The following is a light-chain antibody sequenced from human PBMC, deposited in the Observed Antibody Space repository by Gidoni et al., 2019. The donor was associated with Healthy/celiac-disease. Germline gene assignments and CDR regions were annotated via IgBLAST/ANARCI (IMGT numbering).Light chain of an antibody. J-gene: IGLJ2*01. CDR2: SNN. Sequence: SVLTQPPSASGTPGPRVTISCSGSSSNIGSNTVHWYQHLPGTAPKLLIYSNNQRPSGVPDRFSGSKSGTSASRAISGIQSEDEADYYCAAWDDSLNGPVFGGGTKLTVL. CDR3: AAWDDSLNGPV. CDR1: SSNIGSNT. V-gene: IGLV1-44*01.